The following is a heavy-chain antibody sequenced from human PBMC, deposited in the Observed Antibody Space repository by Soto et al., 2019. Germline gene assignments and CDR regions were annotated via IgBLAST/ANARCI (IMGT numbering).Heavy chain of an antibody. D-gene: IGHD2-21*02. CDR3: TTRGDNFDY. CDR1: GFTFNNAW. Sequence: PGGSLRLSCAASGFTFNNAWRSWVRQAPGKGLEWLGRIKSKTDGGTADFAAPVKGRFSISRDDSKDTLYLQMNSLKTEDTAVYYCTTRGDNFDYWGLGTLVTVSS. V-gene: IGHV3-15*01. J-gene: IGHJ4*02. CDR2: IKSKTDGGTA.